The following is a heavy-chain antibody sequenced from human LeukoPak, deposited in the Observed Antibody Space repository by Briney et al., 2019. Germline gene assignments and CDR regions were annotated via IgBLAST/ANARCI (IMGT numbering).Heavy chain of an antibody. D-gene: IGHD2-2*01. CDR2: ISAYNGNT. Sequence: ASVKVSCKASGYTFTSYGISWVRQAPGQGLEWMGWISAYNGNTNYAQKLQGSVTMTTDTSTSTAYMELRSLRSDDTAVYYCARDGCSSTSCYGYWAFDIWGQGTMVTVSS. J-gene: IGHJ3*02. CDR3: ARDGCSSTSCYGYWAFDI. CDR1: GYTFTSYG. V-gene: IGHV1-18*01.